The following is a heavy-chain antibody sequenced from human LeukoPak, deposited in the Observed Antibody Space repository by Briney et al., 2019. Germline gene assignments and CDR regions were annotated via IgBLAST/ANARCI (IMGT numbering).Heavy chain of an antibody. D-gene: IGHD6-19*01. CDR1: GFTFSSYE. CDR2: ISGSGGST. V-gene: IGHV3-23*01. CDR3: AREAVADFNFEY. Sequence: GGSLRLSCAASGFTFSSYEMNWVRQAPGKGLEWVSAISGSGGSTYYADSVKGRFTISRDNSKNTLYLQMNSLRAEDTAVYYCAREAVADFNFEYWGQGTLVTVSS. J-gene: IGHJ4*02.